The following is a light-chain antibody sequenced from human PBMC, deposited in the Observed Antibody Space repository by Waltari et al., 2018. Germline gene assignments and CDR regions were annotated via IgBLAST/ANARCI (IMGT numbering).Light chain of an antibody. J-gene: IGKJ1*01. CDR2: AAS. CDR3: QNHERLPAT. CDR1: QNIGTY. V-gene: IGKV3-20*01. Sequence: LTQSPGTLSLSPGERATLSCRASQNIGTYLVWYQQKPGQPPRPLMYAASRRATGVPDRFSGRGSGTDFSLTISRLEPEDFAVYYCQNHERLPATFGQGTRVEIK.